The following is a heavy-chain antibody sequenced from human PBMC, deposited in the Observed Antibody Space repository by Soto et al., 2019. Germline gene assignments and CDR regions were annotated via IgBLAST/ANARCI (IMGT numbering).Heavy chain of an antibody. CDR3: ARXDVLCDGGRCYGIPLDV. CDR1: GFTVSSKY. D-gene: IGHD2-15*01. CDR2: IQSGGTT. Sequence: EVQLVESGGGLVQPXGSLRLSCAASGFTVSSKYMTWVRQAPXKGLXWVSLIQSGGTTYYADSVKGRFTISRDTSENTLHLQMDSLRVEDTAVYYCARXDVLCDGGRCYGIPLDVWGKGXTVTVSS. V-gene: IGHV3-66*01. J-gene: IGHJ6*04.